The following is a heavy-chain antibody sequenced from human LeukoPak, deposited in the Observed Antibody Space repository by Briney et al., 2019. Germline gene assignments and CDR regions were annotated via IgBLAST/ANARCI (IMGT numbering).Heavy chain of an antibody. CDR2: ISYDGSNK. D-gene: IGHD4-17*01. CDR3: AREDYGDSRIPYYGMEV. V-gene: IGHV3-30-3*01. Sequence: GRSLRLSCAASGFTFSSYAMHWVRQAPGKGLEWVAVISYDGSNKYYADSVKGRFTISRDNSKNTLYLQMNSLRAEDTAVYYCAREDYGDSRIPYYGMEVWGQGTTVTVSS. CDR1: GFTFSSYA. J-gene: IGHJ6*02.